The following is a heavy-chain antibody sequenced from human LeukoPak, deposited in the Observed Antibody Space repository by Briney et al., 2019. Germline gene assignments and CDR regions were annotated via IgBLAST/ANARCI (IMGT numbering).Heavy chain of an antibody. CDR1: GFTLSSYG. CDR2: ISYDGSNK. D-gene: IGHD3-10*01. CDR3: AKEAPMVRGVINSPCDY. Sequence: GRSLRLSCAASGFTLSSYGMLWVRQAPGKGLEWVAVISYDGSNKYYADSVKGRFTISRDNSKNTLYLQMNSLRAEDTAVYYCAKEAPMVRGVINSPCDYWGQGTLVTVSS. J-gene: IGHJ4*02. V-gene: IGHV3-30*18.